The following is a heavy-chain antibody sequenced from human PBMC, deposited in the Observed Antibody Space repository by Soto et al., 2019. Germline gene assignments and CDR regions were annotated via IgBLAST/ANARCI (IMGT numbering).Heavy chain of an antibody. V-gene: IGHV4-34*01. CDR2: INHSGST. Sequence: PSETLSLTCAFYVGSFSVYYWSWIRQPPGKGLEWIGEINHSGSTNYNPSLKSRVTISVDTSKNQFSLKLSYVTAADTAVYYCARGLGITMIVVADDAFDIWGQGTMVTV. CDR1: VGSFSVYY. J-gene: IGHJ3*02. CDR3: ARGLGITMIVVADDAFDI. D-gene: IGHD3-22*01.